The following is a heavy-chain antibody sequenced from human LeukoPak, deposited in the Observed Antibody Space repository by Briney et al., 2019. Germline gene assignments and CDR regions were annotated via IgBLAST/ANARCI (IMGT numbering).Heavy chain of an antibody. V-gene: IGHV3-23*01. J-gene: IGHJ4*02. CDR3: AKPNSGWYGIFDY. Sequence: GGSLRLSCAASGFTFSSYAMSWVRQAPGKGLEWVSAISGSGGSTYYADSVKGRFTISRDNSKNTLYLQTNSLRAEDTAVYYCAKPNSGWYGIFDYWGQGTLATVSS. D-gene: IGHD6-19*01. CDR2: ISGSGGST. CDR1: GFTFSSYA.